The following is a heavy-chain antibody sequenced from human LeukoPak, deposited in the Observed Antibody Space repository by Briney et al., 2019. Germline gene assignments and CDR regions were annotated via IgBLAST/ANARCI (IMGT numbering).Heavy chain of an antibody. CDR3: ARETRNFEWLPDLYYFDY. CDR2: ISAYNGNT. CDR1: GYTFTSYG. D-gene: IGHD3-9*01. V-gene: IGHV1-18*01. Sequence: GASVKVSCKASGYTFTSYGISWVRQAPGQGLEWMGWISAYNGNTNYAQKLQGGVTMTTDTSTSTAYMGLRSLRSDDTAVYYCARETRNFEWLPDLYYFDYWGQGTLVTVSS. J-gene: IGHJ4*02.